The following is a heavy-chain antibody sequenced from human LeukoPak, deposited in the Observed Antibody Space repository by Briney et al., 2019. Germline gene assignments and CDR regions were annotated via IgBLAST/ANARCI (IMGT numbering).Heavy chain of an antibody. CDR1: GFTFSSYA. D-gene: IGHD3-3*01. Sequence: GGSLRLSCAASGFTFSSYAMNWVRQAPGKGLEWVSAISVSSGTINYADSVKGRFTISRDNSKNTLYLQMNSLRAEDTAVYYCAAHYDFADAFDIWGQGTMVTVSS. CDR2: ISVSSGTI. CDR3: AAHYDFADAFDI. J-gene: IGHJ3*02. V-gene: IGHV3-23*01.